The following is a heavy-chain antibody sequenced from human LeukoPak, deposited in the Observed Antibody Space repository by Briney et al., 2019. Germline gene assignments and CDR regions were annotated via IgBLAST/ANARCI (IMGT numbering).Heavy chain of an antibody. CDR2: INPNSGDT. CDR3: ARANPLYCSSTTCLFDY. CDR1: GYTFTGYY. D-gene: IGHD2-2*01. V-gene: IGHV1-2*02. J-gene: IGHJ4*02. Sequence: GASVKVSCKASGYTFTGYYMHWVRQAPGQGFEWMGWINPNSGDTNYAQKFQGRVTMTRGTSISTAHMELSRLRSDDTAVSYCARANPLYCSSTTCLFDYWGQGTLVTVSS.